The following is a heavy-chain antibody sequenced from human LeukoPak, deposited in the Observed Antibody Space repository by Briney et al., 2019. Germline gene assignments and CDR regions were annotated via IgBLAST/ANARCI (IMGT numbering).Heavy chain of an antibody. V-gene: IGHV3-7*01. CDR3: ARGNVGGEFDY. J-gene: IGHJ4*02. CDR2: IKQDGSQI. CDR1: GFTFGSQW. Sequence: PGGSLRLSCAASGFTFGSQWMSWVRQASGKGPEWVASIKQDGSQIYYVDSVKGRFTISRDNAQNSLYLQMNSLRAEDTAVYYCARGNVGGEFDYWGQGTLVTVSS. D-gene: IGHD4-11*01.